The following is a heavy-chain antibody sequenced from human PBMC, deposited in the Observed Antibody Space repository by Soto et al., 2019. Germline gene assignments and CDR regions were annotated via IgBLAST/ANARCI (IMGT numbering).Heavy chain of an antibody. CDR1: GFTFSSYA. CDR2: ISGSGGST. V-gene: IGHV3-23*01. Sequence: GGSLRLSCAASGFTFSSYAMSWVRQAPGKGLEWVSAISGSGGSTYYADSVKGRFTISRDNSKNTLYLQMNSLRAEDTAVYYCAKGSEYQLLELHYYYYMDVWGKGTTVTVSS. CDR3: AKGSEYQLLELHYYYYMDV. J-gene: IGHJ6*03. D-gene: IGHD2-2*01.